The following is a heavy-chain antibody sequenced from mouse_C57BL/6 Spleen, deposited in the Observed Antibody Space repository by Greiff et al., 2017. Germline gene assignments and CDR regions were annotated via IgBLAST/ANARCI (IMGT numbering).Heavy chain of an antibody. CDR3: ARWYYGSSYRAMDY. D-gene: IGHD1-1*01. V-gene: IGHV1-76*01. CDR2: IYPGSGNT. CDR1: GYTFTDYY. J-gene: IGHJ4*01. Sequence: SGAELVRPGASVKLSCKASGYTFTDYYINWVKQRPGQGLEWIARIYPGSGNTYYNEKFKGKATLTAEKSSSTAYMQLSSLTSEDSAVYFCARWYYGSSYRAMDYWGQGTSVTVSS.